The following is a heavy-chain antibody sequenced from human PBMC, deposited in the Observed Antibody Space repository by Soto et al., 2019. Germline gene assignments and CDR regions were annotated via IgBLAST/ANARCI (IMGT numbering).Heavy chain of an antibody. Sequence: ASQTLSLTCAVYDGSFSGYYWSWIRQPPGKGLEWIGEINHSGNTNSNPSLKSRVTISVDTSKNQFSLKLGSVTASDTAVYYCARGAYDIVATISVDYWGQGNLVTVSS. J-gene: IGHJ4*02. CDR1: DGSFSGYY. CDR2: INHSGNT. V-gene: IGHV4-34*01. CDR3: ARGAYDIVATISVDY. D-gene: IGHD5-12*01.